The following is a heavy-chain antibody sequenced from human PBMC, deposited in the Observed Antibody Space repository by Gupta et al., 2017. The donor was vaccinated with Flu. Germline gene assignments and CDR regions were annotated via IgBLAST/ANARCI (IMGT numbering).Heavy chain of an antibody. CDR1: GVTFSTYA. D-gene: IGHD2-15*01. Sequence: QVQLVQSGAEVKKPGSLVKVSCKASGVTFSTYAINWVRQAPGQGLEWMGGIIPVLGQTNYAQKFQGRVTITADESTSTAYMEISSLRSEDTAVYYCARKGGGHCSGGSCYSFDFWGQGTLVTVSS. J-gene: IGHJ4*02. CDR2: IIPVLGQT. CDR3: ARKGGGHCSGGSCYSFDF. V-gene: IGHV1-69*01.